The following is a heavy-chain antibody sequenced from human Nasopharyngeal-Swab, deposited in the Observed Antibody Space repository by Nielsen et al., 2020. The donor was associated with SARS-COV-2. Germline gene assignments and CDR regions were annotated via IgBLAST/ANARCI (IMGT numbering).Heavy chain of an antibody. V-gene: IGHV3-7*01. CDR1: GFSVSTYW. CDR3: ARAPVIATRPILWFDP. Sequence: GGSLRLSCAASGFSVSTYWMTWVRQDPGRGLEWIANIKEDGSETYDVDFVKGRFTLSRAPAKTSLSLPLHRLRGEDPAVYFCARAPVIATRPILWFDPRGRGTLVIVSS. J-gene: IGHJ5*02. D-gene: IGHD2/OR15-2a*01. CDR2: IKEDGSET.